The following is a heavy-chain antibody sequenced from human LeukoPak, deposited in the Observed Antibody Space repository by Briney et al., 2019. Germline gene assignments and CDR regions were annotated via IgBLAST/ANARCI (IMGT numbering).Heavy chain of an antibody. CDR2: ISSSSSYI. Sequence: PGGSLRLSCAASGFTFSSYSMNWVRQAPGKGLEWVSSISSSSSYIEYADSVKGRFTISGDNAKNSLYLQMNSLRAEDTAVYYCARAPTPWCSSTSCYNAYWGQGTLVTVSS. V-gene: IGHV3-21*01. CDR1: GFTFSSYS. J-gene: IGHJ4*02. CDR3: ARAPTPWCSSTSCYNAY. D-gene: IGHD2-2*01.